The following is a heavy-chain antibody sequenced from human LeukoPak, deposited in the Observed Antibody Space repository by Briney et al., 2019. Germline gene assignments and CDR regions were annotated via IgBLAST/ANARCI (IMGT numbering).Heavy chain of an antibody. V-gene: IGHV3-48*01. CDR1: GFTFTNYN. J-gene: IGHJ5*02. CDR2: ISGGSGTI. D-gene: IGHD4/OR15-4a*01. Sequence: TGGSLRLSCAASGFTFTNYNMNWVRQAPGKGPGWISYISGGSGTIYYADSVRGRFTVSRDNAKDSLWLQMNNLRVEDTAVYYRARRYGDWLDPWGPGTLVTVSS. CDR3: ARRYGDWLDP.